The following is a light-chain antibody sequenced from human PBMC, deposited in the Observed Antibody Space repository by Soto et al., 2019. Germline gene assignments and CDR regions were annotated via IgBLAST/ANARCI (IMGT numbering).Light chain of an antibody. CDR1: QIISIY. CDR2: KAS. V-gene: IGKV1-5*03. CDR3: QQYNSYFWT. Sequence: DIQLTQAPSTLSASVGDRVTITCRASQIISIYLAWYQQKPERPPKLLIYKASSLPSGVSSRFSGSGSGTEFTLTISSLQPDDFATYYCQQYNSYFWTFGQGTKVDIK. J-gene: IGKJ1*01.